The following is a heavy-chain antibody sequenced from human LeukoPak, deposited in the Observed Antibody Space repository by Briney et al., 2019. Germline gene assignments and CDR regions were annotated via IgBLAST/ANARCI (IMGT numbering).Heavy chain of an antibody. CDR3: ATHYYDSSGYYYVGY. CDR1: GYSFTSYW. V-gene: IGHV5-51*01. Sequence: GESLKISCQGSGYSFTSYWIGWVRQMPGKGLEWMGIIYPGDSDTRYSPSFQGQVTISADKSISTAYLQWSSLKASDTAMYYCATHYYDSSGYYYVGYWGQGTLVTVSS. D-gene: IGHD3-22*01. CDR2: IYPGDSDT. J-gene: IGHJ4*02.